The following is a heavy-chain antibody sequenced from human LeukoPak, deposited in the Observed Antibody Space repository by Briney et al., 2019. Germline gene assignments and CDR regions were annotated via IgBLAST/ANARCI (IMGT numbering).Heavy chain of an antibody. Sequence: GGSLRLSCAASGFTFSSYAMHWVRQAPGKGLEWVALISYDESYKYYADSVKGRFTISRDTSKNTLYLQMNSLRAEDTAVYYCASHSGSYYVGRVGYFDYWGQGTLVTVSS. CDR2: ISYDESYK. D-gene: IGHD1-26*01. J-gene: IGHJ4*02. CDR1: GFTFSSYA. CDR3: ASHSGSYYVGRVGYFDY. V-gene: IGHV3-30*04.